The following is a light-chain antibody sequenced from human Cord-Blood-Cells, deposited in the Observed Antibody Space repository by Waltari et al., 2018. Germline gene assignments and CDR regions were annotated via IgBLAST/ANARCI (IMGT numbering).Light chain of an antibody. V-gene: IGKV3-11*01. J-gene: IGKJ2*01. CDR1: QSVSSY. CDR2: DAS. CDR3: LQHNSYPYT. Sequence: EIVLTQSPATLSFSPGERATLSCRASQSVSSYLAWYQQKPGQAPRLLIYDASNRATGIPARFSGSGSGTDFTLTISSLEPEDFAVYYCLQHNSYPYTFGQGTKLEIK.